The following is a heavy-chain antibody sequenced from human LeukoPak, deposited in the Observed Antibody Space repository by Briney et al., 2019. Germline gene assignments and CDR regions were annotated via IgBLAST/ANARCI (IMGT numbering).Heavy chain of an antibody. CDR2: ISYDGSNK. J-gene: IGHJ2*01. D-gene: IGHD4-11*01. Sequence: PGGSLRLSCAASGFTFSSYAMHWVRQAPGKGLEWVAVISYDGSNKYYADSVKGRFTISRDNSKNTLYLQMNSLRAEDTAVYYCARDGDSNWYFDLWGRGTLVTVSS. CDR3: ARDGDSNWYFDL. CDR1: GFTFSSYA. V-gene: IGHV3-30-3*01.